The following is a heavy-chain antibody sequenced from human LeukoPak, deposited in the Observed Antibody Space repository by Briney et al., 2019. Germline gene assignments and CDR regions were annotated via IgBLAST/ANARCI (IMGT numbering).Heavy chain of an antibody. Sequence: GGSLRLSCAASGFTVSFNYMSWVRQAPGKGLEWISVIYSGGSTYYADSVKGRFTISRDDSKNTLYLQMNSLRAEDTAIYYCARAQWRTYSYYYMNVWGKGTTVTVSS. CDR3: ARAQWRTYSYYYMNV. D-gene: IGHD6-19*01. V-gene: IGHV3-53*01. CDR1: GFTVSFNY. J-gene: IGHJ6*03. CDR2: IYSGGST.